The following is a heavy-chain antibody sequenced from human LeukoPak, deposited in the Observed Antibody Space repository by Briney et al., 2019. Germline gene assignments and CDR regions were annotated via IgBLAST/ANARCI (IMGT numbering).Heavy chain of an antibody. CDR3: ARGLPYSGYDLRDYYYGMDV. V-gene: IGHV4-39*01. Sequence: PSETLSLTCTVSGGSISSSSYYWGWIRQPPGKGLEWIGSIYYSGSTYHNPSLKSPVTISIDTSKNQFSLKLSSVTAADTAVYYCARGLPYSGYDLRDYYYGMDVWGQGTTVTVSS. CDR2: IYYSGST. D-gene: IGHD5-12*01. CDR1: GGSISSSSYY. J-gene: IGHJ6*02.